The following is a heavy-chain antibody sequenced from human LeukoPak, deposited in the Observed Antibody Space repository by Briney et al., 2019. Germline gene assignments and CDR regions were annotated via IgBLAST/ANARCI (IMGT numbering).Heavy chain of an antibody. J-gene: IGHJ3*02. CDR3: ANSQNSRDVPLDAFDI. D-gene: IGHD5-24*01. V-gene: IGHV3-23*01. CDR2: ISGSGGST. Sequence: TGGSLRLSCAASGFTFSSYWMHWVRQAPGKGLEWVSAISGSGGSTYYTDSVKGRFTISRDNSKNTLYLQMNSLRAEDTAVYYCANSQNSRDVPLDAFDIWGQGTMVTVSS. CDR1: GFTFSSYW.